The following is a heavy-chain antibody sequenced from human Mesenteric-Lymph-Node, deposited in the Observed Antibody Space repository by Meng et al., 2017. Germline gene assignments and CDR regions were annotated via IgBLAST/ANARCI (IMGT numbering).Heavy chain of an antibody. Sequence: GESLKISCAASGFTFSSYGMHWVRQAPGKGLEWVAVIWYDGSNKYYADSVKGRFTISRDNSKNTLYLQMNSLRAEDTAVYYCARVSRVTMVRGVINYYYYGMDVWGQGTTVTVSS. CDR1: GFTFSSYG. D-gene: IGHD3-10*01. CDR2: IWYDGSNK. CDR3: ARVSRVTMVRGVINYYYYGMDV. V-gene: IGHV3-33*01. J-gene: IGHJ6*02.